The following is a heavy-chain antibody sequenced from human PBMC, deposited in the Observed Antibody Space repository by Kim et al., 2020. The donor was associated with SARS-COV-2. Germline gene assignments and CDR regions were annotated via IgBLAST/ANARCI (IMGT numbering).Heavy chain of an antibody. Sequence: SETLSLTCTVSGGSISSSSYYWGWIRQPPGKGLEWIGSIYYSGSTYYNPSLKSRVTISVDTSKNQFSLKLSTVTAADTAVYYCARRHYYDSSGYLAWQNYWFDPWGQGTLVTVSS. CDR1: GGSISSSSYY. D-gene: IGHD3-22*01. V-gene: IGHV4-39*01. CDR3: ARRHYYDSSGYLAWQNYWFDP. J-gene: IGHJ5*02. CDR2: IYYSGST.